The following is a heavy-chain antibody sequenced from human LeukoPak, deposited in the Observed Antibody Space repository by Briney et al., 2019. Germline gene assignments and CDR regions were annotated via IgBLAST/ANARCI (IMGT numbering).Heavy chain of an antibody. CDR2: ISYDGSYK. CDR3: ARDFPSLYDSSGYYSPRFDY. J-gene: IGHJ4*02. D-gene: IGHD3-22*01. Sequence: GGSLRLSCAASGFTFSSYAMHWVRQAPGKGLECVAVISYDGSYKYHADSVKGRFTISRDNAKNSLYLQMNSLRAEDTAVYYCARDFPSLYDSSGYYSPRFDYWGQGTLVTVSS. CDR1: GFTFSSYA. V-gene: IGHV3-30-3*01.